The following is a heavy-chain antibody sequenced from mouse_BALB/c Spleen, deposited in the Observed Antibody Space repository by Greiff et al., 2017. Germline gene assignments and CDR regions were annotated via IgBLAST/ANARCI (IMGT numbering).Heavy chain of an antibody. CDR2: INSNGGST. J-gene: IGHJ4*01. Sequence: EVQLVESGGGLVKLGGSLKLSCAASGFTFSSYYMSWVRQTPEKRLELVAAINSNGGSTYYPDTVKGRFTISRDNAKNTLYLQMSSLKSEDTALYYCARRGILYAMDYWGQGTSVTVSS. CDR3: ARRGILYAMDY. CDR1: GFTFSSYY. V-gene: IGHV5-6-2*01.